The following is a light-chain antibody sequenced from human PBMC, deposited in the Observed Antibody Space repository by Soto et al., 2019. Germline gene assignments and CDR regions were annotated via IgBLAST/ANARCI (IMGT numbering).Light chain of an antibody. Sequence: QSALTQPASVSGSPGQSITISCTGTSSDVGSYNLVSWYQQHPGKAPKLMIYEGSKRPSGGSNRFSGSKSGNTASLTISGLQAEDEADYYCCSYAGSSTGVFGGGTKLTVL. CDR2: EGS. CDR3: CSYAGSSTGV. V-gene: IGLV2-23*01. J-gene: IGLJ2*01. CDR1: SSDVGSYNL.